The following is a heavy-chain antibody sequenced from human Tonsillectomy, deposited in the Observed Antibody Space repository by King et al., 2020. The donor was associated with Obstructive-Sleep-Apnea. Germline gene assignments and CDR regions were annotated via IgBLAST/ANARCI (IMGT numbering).Heavy chain of an antibody. V-gene: IGHV4-59*08. Sequence: VQLQESGPGLVKPSETLSLTCTVSDGSISSYYWSWIRQPPGKGLEWIGYIYYSETTNYNPSLTSRVTISMDTSKNQFSLRLSPVTAADTAVYYCARLGSGYLFDYWGQGALVTVSS. CDR3: ARLGSGYLFDY. CDR2: IYYSETT. D-gene: IGHD5-12*01. CDR1: DGSISSYY. J-gene: IGHJ4*02.